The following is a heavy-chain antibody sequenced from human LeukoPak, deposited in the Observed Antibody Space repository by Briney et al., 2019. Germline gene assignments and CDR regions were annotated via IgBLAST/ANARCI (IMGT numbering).Heavy chain of an antibody. CDR1: GDSFTSYW. V-gene: IGHV5-51*01. CDR2: IYPGDSDT. D-gene: IGHD2-15*01. CDR3: ARHVEVAATPDAFDI. Sequence: PGESLKISCKVSGDSFTSYWIGWVRQMPGKGLEWMGIIYPGDSDTRYSPSFQGQVTISADKSISTAYLQWSSLKASDTAMYYCARHVEVAATPDAFDIWGQGTMVTVSS. J-gene: IGHJ3*02.